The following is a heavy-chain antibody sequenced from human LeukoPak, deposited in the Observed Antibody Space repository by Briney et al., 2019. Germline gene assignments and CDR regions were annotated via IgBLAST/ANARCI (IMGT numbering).Heavy chain of an antibody. CDR1: GGTFSSYA. Sequence: SVKVSCKASGGTFSSYAISWVRQAPGQGLEWMGGIIPIFGTANYAQKFQGRVTITADKSTSTAYMELSSLRSEDTAVYYCARGRSAVTTPSHFDYWGQGTVVTVSS. V-gene: IGHV1-69*06. CDR3: ARGRSAVTTPSHFDY. D-gene: IGHD4-17*01. CDR2: IIPIFGTA. J-gene: IGHJ4*02.